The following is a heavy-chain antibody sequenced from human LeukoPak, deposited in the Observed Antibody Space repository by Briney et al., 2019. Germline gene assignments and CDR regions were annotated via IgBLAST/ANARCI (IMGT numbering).Heavy chain of an antibody. J-gene: IGHJ4*02. D-gene: IGHD3-22*01. CDR1: GGSISSSSYY. Sequence: PSENLSLTCTVSGGSISSSSYYWGWIRQPPGKGLEWIGSIYYSGSTYYNPSLKSRVTISVDTSKNQFSLKLSSVTAADTAVYYCSVFDSSGYYNFDYWGQGTLVTVSS. V-gene: IGHV4-39*01. CDR2: IYYSGST. CDR3: SVFDSSGYYNFDY.